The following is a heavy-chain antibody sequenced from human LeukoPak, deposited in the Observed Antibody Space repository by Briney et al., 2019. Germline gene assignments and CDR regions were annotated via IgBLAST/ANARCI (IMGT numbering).Heavy chain of an antibody. CDR1: GFTFSSYA. J-gene: IGHJ4*02. CDR3: AKGKGDTGGSFDY. V-gene: IGHV3-23*01. D-gene: IGHD3-16*01. Sequence: GGSLRLSCAASGFTFSSYAMSWVRQAPGKGLEWVSGISGSGGSTYYADSVKGRITISRDNSKNTLYLQMNSLRAEDTAEYYCAKGKGDTGGSFDYWGQGTLVTVSS. CDR2: ISGSGGST.